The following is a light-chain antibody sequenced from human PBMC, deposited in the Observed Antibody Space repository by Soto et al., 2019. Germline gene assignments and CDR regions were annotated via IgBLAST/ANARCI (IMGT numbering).Light chain of an antibody. Sequence: DIQMTQSPSTLSGSVGDRVTITCRASQTISSWLAWYQQKPGKAPKLLIYKASNLETGVPSRFSGSGSGTDFTFTISSLQPEDIATYYCQQYDNLPITFGQGTRLEIK. CDR3: QQYDNLPIT. V-gene: IGKV1-33*01. CDR1: QTISSW. J-gene: IGKJ5*01. CDR2: KAS.